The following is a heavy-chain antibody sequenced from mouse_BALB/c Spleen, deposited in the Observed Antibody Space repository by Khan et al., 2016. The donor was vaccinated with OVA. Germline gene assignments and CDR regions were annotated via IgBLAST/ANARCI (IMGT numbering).Heavy chain of an antibody. CDR1: GYSITSDYA. D-gene: IGHD1-1*01. J-gene: IGHJ2*01. CDR2: ISYSGRP. Sequence: EVQLQESGPGLVKPSQSLSLTCTVTGYSITSDYAWNWIRQFPGNKLEWMGYISYSGRPSYNPSLKSRISITRDTPKNQFFLQLNSVTTEDTATYYCARSVTITTVVATDFDYWSQGTTLTVSS. V-gene: IGHV3-2*02. CDR3: ARSVTITTVVATDFDY.